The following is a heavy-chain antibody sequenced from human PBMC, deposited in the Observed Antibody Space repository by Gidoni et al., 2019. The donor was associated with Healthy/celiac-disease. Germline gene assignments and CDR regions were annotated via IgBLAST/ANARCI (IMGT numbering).Heavy chain of an antibody. CDR2: INPSGCST. D-gene: IGHD2-15*01. V-gene: IGHV1-46*01. CDR3: AREIAPEYCSGGSCRTGAFDI. J-gene: IGHJ3*02. Sequence: QVQLVQSGAEVKKPGASVKVSCKASGYTFTSYYMHWVRQAPGQGLEWMGIINPSGCSTSYAQKFQGRVTMTRDTSTSTVYMELSSLRSEDTAVYYCAREIAPEYCSGGSCRTGAFDIWGQGTMVTVSS. CDR1: GYTFTSYY.